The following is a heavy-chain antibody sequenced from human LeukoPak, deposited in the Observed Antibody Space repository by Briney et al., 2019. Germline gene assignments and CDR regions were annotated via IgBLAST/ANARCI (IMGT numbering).Heavy chain of an antibody. CDR1: GFTFSSYA. V-gene: IGHV3-23*01. CDR2: ISGSGGSA. D-gene: IGHD3-10*01. Sequence: GGSLRLSCAASGFTFSSYAMSWVRQAPGKGLEWVSAISGSGGSAYYADSVKGRFTISRDNSKNTLYLQMNNLRAVDTAVYYCAKVRVFSTYSSGNFWGQGTLVTVSS. CDR3: AKVRVFSTYSSGNF. J-gene: IGHJ4*02.